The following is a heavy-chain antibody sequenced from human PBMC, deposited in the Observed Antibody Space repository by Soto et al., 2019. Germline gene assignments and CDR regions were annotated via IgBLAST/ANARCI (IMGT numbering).Heavy chain of an antibody. CDR1: GFTFSSYW. CDR2: IKQDGSEK. V-gene: IGHV3-7*01. D-gene: IGHD2-21*02. Sequence: EVQVVESGGGLAQPGGSLRLSCAASGFTFSSYWMSWVRQAPGKGLEWVANIKQDGSEKHYVDSVKGRFTISRDNAKNSLYLEMNGLRAVDTGVYYCARDGGVVTTYYYGMDVWGQGTTVTVSS. J-gene: IGHJ6*02. CDR3: ARDGGVVTTYYYGMDV.